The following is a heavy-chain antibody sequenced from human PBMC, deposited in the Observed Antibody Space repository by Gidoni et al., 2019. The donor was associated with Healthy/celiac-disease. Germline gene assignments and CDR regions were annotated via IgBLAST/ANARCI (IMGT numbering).Heavy chain of an antibody. CDR1: GFSFSSYC. CDR2: IKKDGSEK. CDR3: ARESMMGFDP. Sequence: EVQLVESGGGLVQPGGSLRLSCAASGFSFSSYCMSWVRQAPGNGLEWVGNIKKDGSEKDYVDSVKGRFTISRDNAKNSLYLQMNSLRAEDTAVYYCARESMMGFDPWGQGTLVTVSS. D-gene: IGHD3-22*01. V-gene: IGHV3-7*04. J-gene: IGHJ5*02.